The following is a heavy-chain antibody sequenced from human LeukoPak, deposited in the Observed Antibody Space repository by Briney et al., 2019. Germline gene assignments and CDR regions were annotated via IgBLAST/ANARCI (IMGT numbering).Heavy chain of an antibody. CDR2: ISSTSAYI. V-gene: IGHV3-21*01. D-gene: IGHD2-8*02. CDR1: GFALKSYS. J-gene: IGHJ5*01. Sequence: GGSLRLSCAGSGFALKSYSLSWVRQAPGKGLERVSSISSTSAYIYYADSVKGRFTISRDNVDNVVYLQMNSLGAEDTAVYYCARVAVSGATGWFDSWGQGTLVIVSS. CDR3: ARVAVSGATGWFDS.